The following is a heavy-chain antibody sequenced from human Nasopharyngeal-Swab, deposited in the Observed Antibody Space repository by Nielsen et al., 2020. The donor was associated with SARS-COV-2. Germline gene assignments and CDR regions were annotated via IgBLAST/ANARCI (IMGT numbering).Heavy chain of an antibody. CDR2: ISYDGNNK. Sequence: GESLKISCGASGFTFSSYAMHWVRQAPGKGLEWVAVISYDGNNKYYADSVKGRFTISRDKFKNTLYLQMNSLRAEDTAVYYCARDNSRGGNYAGVYYFDYWGQGTLVTVSS. CDR1: GFTFSSYA. V-gene: IGHV3-30-3*01. D-gene: IGHD1-7*01. CDR3: ARDNSRGGNYAGVYYFDY. J-gene: IGHJ4*02.